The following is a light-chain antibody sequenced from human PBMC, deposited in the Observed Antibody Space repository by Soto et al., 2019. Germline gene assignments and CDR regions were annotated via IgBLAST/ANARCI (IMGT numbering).Light chain of an antibody. CDR1: QSVSSSY. CDR3: QQFGTLPKT. V-gene: IGKV3-20*01. CDR2: GAS. Sequence: VLSNSAGAVSLSPGERATLSRMASQSVSSSYLAWYQQKPGQAPRLQSYGASSRATGIQDRFSGSGSGTDFTLTSSRLQPEDVAVYYCQQFGTLPKTFGEGSKLDI. J-gene: IGKJ4*01.